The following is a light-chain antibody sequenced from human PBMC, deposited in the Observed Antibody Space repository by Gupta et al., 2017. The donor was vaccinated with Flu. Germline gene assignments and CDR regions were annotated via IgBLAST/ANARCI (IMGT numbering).Light chain of an antibody. CDR2: INHDGSR. CDR1: SAHVNDA. Sequence: QVVLTQAPSASGSLGGSVKLTCTLSSAHVNDAIAWYQQHPQKSPRFLMKINHDGSRQMGDGIPGRFSGSTSGADRYLTIFGLQSDDEADYYCQTWGTDFRVFGGGTKLTVL. J-gene: IGLJ3*02. CDR3: QTWGTDFRV. V-gene: IGLV4-69*01.